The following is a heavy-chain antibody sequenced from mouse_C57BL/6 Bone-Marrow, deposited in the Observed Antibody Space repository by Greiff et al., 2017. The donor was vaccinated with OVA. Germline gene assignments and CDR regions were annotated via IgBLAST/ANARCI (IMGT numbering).Heavy chain of an antibody. CDR1: GFTFSNYW. V-gene: IGHV6-3*01. CDR3: TGELLRSYYFDY. CDR2: IRLKSDNYAT. Sequence: EVKLVESGGGLVQPGGSMKLSCVASGFTFSNYWMNWVRQSPEKGLEWVAQIRLKSDNYATHYAESVKGRFTISRDDSKSSVYLQMNNLRAEDTVIYYCTGELLRSYYFDYWGQGTTLTVSS. J-gene: IGHJ2*01. D-gene: IGHD1-1*01.